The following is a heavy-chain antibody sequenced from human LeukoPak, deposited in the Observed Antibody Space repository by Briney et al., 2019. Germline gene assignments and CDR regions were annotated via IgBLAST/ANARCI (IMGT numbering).Heavy chain of an antibody. CDR2: ISSSGSTI. Sequence: PGGSLRLSCAASGFTFSSYEMNWVRQAPGKGLEWVSYISSSGSTIYYADSAKGRFTISRDNAKNSLYLQMNSLRAEDTAVYYCARDALDYYGSGSYFDPWGQGTLVTVSS. V-gene: IGHV3-48*03. CDR1: GFTFSSYE. CDR3: ARDALDYYGSGSYFDP. D-gene: IGHD3-10*01. J-gene: IGHJ5*02.